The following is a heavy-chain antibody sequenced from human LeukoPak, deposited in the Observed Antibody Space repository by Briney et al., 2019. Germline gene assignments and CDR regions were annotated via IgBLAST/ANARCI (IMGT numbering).Heavy chain of an antibody. V-gene: IGHV3-23*01. J-gene: IGHJ4*02. Sequence: GSLRLSCAASGFTFSSCAMSWVRQAPGKGLEWVSAISGSGGSTYYADSVKGRFTISRDNSKNTLYLQMNSLRAEDTAVYYCAKGEGYYGSGSYYILSKPVDYWGQGTLVTVSS. CDR2: ISGSGGST. CDR3: AKGEGYYGSGSYYILSKPVDY. D-gene: IGHD3-10*01. CDR1: GFTFSSCA.